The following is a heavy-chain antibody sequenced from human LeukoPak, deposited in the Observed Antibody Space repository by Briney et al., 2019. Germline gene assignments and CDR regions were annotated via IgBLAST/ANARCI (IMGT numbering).Heavy chain of an antibody. CDR3: ASPRMIRGTITTPFDY. D-gene: IGHD3-10*01. CDR2: IKQDGSEK. J-gene: IGHJ4*02. Sequence: GGSLRLSCAASGFTFSSYWMSWVRQAPGKGLEWVANIKQDGSEKYYVDFVKGRFTISRDNAKNSLYLQMNSLRAEDTAIYYCASPRMIRGTITTPFDYWGQGILVTVSS. V-gene: IGHV3-7*01. CDR1: GFTFSSYW.